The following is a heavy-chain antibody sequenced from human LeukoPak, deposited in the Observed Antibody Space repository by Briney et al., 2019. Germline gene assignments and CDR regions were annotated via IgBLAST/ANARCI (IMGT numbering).Heavy chain of an antibody. CDR1: GYTFTGYY. V-gene: IGHV1-8*03. J-gene: IGHJ5*02. Sequence: ASVKVSCKASGYTFTGYYMHWVRQAPGQGLEWMGWMNPNSGNTGYAQKFQGRVTITRNTSISTAYMELSSLRSEDTAVYYCARAPKGRYCSGGSCYSNWFDPWGQGTLVTVSS. D-gene: IGHD2-15*01. CDR3: ARAPKGRYCSGGSCYSNWFDP. CDR2: MNPNSGNT.